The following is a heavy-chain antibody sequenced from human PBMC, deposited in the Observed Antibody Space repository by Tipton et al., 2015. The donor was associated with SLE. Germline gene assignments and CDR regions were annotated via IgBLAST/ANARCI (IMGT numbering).Heavy chain of an antibody. V-gene: IGHV3-23*01. Sequence: SLRLSCAASGFTFSSYAMSWVRQAPGKGLEWVSAISGSGGSTYYADSVKGRFIISRDNSKNTLYLQMSSLRAEDTAVYYCAREGYDTSSIDYWGQGTLVTVSS. CDR1: GFTFSSYA. CDR2: ISGSGGST. CDR3: AREGYDTSSIDY. D-gene: IGHD2-2*01. J-gene: IGHJ4*02.